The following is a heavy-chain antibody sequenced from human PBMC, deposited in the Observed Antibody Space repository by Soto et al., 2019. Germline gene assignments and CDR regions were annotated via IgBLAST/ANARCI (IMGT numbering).Heavy chain of an antibody. V-gene: IGHV5-51*01. J-gene: IGHJ6*02. D-gene: IGHD6-19*01. CDR2: IYPGDSDT. CDR1: GYSFTSYW. CDR3: ARQGYSSGWYYGMDV. Sequence: GESLKSSCKGCGYSFTSYWIGWVRQMPGKGLEWMGIIYPGDSDTRYSPSFQGQVTISADKSISTAYLQWSSLKASDTAMYYCARQGYSSGWYYGMDVWGQGTTVTVSS.